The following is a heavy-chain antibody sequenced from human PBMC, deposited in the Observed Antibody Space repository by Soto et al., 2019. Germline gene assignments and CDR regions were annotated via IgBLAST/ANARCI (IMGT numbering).Heavy chain of an antibody. CDR2: ISGSGGST. Sequence: GGSLRLSCAASGFTFSSYAMSWVRQAPGKGLEWVSAISGSGGSTYYADSVKGRFTISRDNSKNTLYLQMNSLRAEDTAVYYCAKDLFYDILTGWAGKDAFDIWGQGTMVTVSS. CDR3: AKDLFYDILTGWAGKDAFDI. D-gene: IGHD3-9*01. J-gene: IGHJ3*02. V-gene: IGHV3-23*01. CDR1: GFTFSSYA.